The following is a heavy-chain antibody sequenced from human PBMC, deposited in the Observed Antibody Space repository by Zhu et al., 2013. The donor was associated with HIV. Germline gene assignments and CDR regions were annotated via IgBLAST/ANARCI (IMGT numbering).Heavy chain of an antibody. CDR2: IWYDGSNK. CDR3: ARRPGAVRLDLTLDY. V-gene: IGHV3-33*01. Sequence: QVQLVESGGGVVQPGRSLRLSCAASGFTFSSYGMHWVRQAPGKGLEWVAVIWYDGSNKYYADSVKGRFTISRDNSKNTLYLQMNSLRAEDTAVCYCARRPGAVRLDLTLDYWGQGTLVTVSS. J-gene: IGHJ4*02. CDR1: GFTFSSYG. D-gene: IGHD1-7*01.